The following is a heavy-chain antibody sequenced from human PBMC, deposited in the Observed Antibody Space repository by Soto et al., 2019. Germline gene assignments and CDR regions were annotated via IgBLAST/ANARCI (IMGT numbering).Heavy chain of an antibody. CDR3: AKGDNLGPKTGYAFDP. D-gene: IGHD5-12*01. V-gene: IGHV6-1*01. Sequence: EIISLTCDLSVDRVSRTTDSSIWIRQSPSRGLEWLGRTYFRSKWYNDYADSVKSRIIINPDTSNKQFSLQLNSVTPEDTAVYLCAKGDNLGPKTGYAFDPWGQGSMVTVTS. CDR2: TYFRSKWYN. CDR1: VDRVSRTTDS. J-gene: IGHJ5*02.